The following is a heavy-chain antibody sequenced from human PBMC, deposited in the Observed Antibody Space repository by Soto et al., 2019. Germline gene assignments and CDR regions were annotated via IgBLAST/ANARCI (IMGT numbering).Heavy chain of an antibody. CDR2: MNPINGAT. CDR3: GRGPSPRAPAGGTPYYYAMDV. V-gene: IGHV1-8*02. CDR1: GYDFTAYD. D-gene: IGHD2-2*01. J-gene: IGHJ6*02. Sequence: ASVKVSCKASGYDFTAYDINWVRQASGQGLEWMGWMNPINGATGSARRFQGRVSMTRNTATATAYLELTSLRSDDSAVYFCGRGPSPRAPAGGTPYYYAMDVWGQGTTVTVSS.